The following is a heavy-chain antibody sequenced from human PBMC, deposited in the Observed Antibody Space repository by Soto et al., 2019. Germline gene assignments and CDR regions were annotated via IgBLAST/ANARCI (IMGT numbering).Heavy chain of an antibody. CDR3: ARDASDIVVVPAANFDY. J-gene: IGHJ4*02. CDR1: GFTFSSYA. Sequence: QVQLVESGGGVVQPGRSLRLSCAASGFTFSSYAMHWVRQAPGKGLEWVAVISYDGSNKYYADSVKGRFTISRDNSKNTLYLQMNSLRAEDTAVYYCARDASDIVVVPAANFDYWGQGTLVTVSS. D-gene: IGHD2-2*01. CDR2: ISYDGSNK. V-gene: IGHV3-30-3*01.